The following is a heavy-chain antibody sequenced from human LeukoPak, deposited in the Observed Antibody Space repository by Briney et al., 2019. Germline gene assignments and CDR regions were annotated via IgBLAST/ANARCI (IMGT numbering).Heavy chain of an antibody. J-gene: IGHJ4*02. Sequence: WASVNVSCKASGGTFSSYAISWVRQAPGQGLEWMGGIIPIFGTANYAQKFQGRVTITADESTSTAYMELSSLRSEDTAVYYCARGGSGNYYGPAGWGQGTLVTVSS. D-gene: IGHD1-26*01. CDR3: ARGGSGNYYGPAG. V-gene: IGHV1-69*13. CDR1: GGTFSSYA. CDR2: IIPIFGTA.